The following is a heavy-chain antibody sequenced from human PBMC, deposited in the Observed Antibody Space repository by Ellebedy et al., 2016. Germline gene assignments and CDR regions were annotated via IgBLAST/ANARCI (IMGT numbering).Heavy chain of an antibody. D-gene: IGHD5-24*01. J-gene: IGHJ4*02. CDR2: ISSNGGST. CDR3: VRIGPGRDGYNLDGY. Sequence: GGSLRLSCAASGFTFSSYAMHWVRQAPGKGLEYVSAISSNGGSTYYANSVKGRFTISRDNSKNTLYLQMGSLRAEDMAVYYCVRIGPGRDGYNLDGYWGQGTLVTVSS. CDR1: GFTFSSYA. V-gene: IGHV3-64*01.